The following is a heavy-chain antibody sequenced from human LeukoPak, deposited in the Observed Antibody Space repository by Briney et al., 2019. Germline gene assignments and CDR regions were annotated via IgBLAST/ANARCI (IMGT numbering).Heavy chain of an antibody. CDR1: GYTFTDHY. Sequence: ASVKVSCKASGYTFTDHYIHWVRQAPGQGLEWIGWINPNSGDTNYAQKFQGRVTMTRDTSISTINMELRRLTSDDTAVYYCARGGRYYDFWSGYSGAEYFQHWGQGTLVTVSS. CDR3: ARGGRYYDFWSGYSGAEYFQH. D-gene: IGHD3-3*01. V-gene: IGHV1-2*02. J-gene: IGHJ1*01. CDR2: INPNSGDT.